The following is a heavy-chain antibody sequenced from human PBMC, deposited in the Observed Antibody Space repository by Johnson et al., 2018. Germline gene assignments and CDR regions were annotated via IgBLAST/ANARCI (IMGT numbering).Heavy chain of an antibody. CDR3: FAVNARSNDAFDM. D-gene: IGHD5-24*01. CDR1: GFTFSNYA. CDR2: ISSGDGTGI. V-gene: IGHV3-64*01. Sequence: VQLVESGGGLVQPGGSLRLSCAASGFTFSNYAMHWVRQAPGKRLEYVSGISSGDGTGIFYASSVKGRFTISRNNSKNMLYLQMGSLRAEDTAVYYCFAVNARSNDAFDMWGQGTMVIVSS. J-gene: IGHJ3*02.